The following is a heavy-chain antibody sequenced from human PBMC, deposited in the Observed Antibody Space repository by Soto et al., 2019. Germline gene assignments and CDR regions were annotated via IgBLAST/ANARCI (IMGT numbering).Heavy chain of an antibody. CDR3: ARGLQRRIGGYKGLGYHGMDV. CDR2: ISHSGST. D-gene: IGHD5-12*01. V-gene: IGHV4-34*01. CDR1: GGSFSDYF. Sequence: QVQLQQWGAGLLKPSETLSLTCAVYGGSFSDYFWSWIRQPPSKGLEWIGEISHSGSTSYNPSLKSRVTISVDTSKNQFFLNLSSVTAADTAVYYCARGLQRRIGGYKGLGYHGMDVWGQGTPVTVSS. J-gene: IGHJ6*02.